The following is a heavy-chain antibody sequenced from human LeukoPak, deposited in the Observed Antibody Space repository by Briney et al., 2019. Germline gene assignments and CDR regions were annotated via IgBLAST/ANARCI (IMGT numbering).Heavy chain of an antibody. Sequence: GASVKVSCKASGYTFTSYDINWVRQAPGQGLEWMGWMNPNSGNTGYAQKFQGRVTMTRNTSISTAYMELSSLRSEDTAVYYCARARGGSGSGYYYVRYWGQGTLVTVSS. D-gene: IGHD3-22*01. J-gene: IGHJ4*02. V-gene: IGHV1-8*01. CDR1: GYTFTSYD. CDR3: ARARGGSGSGYYYVRY. CDR2: MNPNSGNT.